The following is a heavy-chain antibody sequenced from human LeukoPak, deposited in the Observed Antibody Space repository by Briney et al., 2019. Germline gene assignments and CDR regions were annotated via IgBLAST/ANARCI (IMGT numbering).Heavy chain of an antibody. Sequence: PGGSLRLSCAVSGFPFSIYEMNWVRQAPGKGLEWVSNIGSSGTTIYYADSVKGRFSISRDDAKSSLYLQMNCLRVEDRAVYYCALLAVASDFDSWGQGALVTVSS. V-gene: IGHV3-48*03. J-gene: IGHJ4*02. CDR1: GFPFSIYE. CDR3: ALLAVASDFDS. CDR2: IGSSGTTI. D-gene: IGHD6-19*01.